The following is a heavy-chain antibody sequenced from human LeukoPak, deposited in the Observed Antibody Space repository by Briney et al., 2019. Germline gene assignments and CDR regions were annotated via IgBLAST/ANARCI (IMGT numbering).Heavy chain of an antibody. CDR2: IYSGGST. CDR3: ASRNQQSGYDLGY. V-gene: IGHV3-66*01. CDR1: GFTVSSNF. J-gene: IGHJ4*02. Sequence: PGGSLRLSCAASGFTVSSNFMSWVRQAPGKGLEWVSVIYSGGSTYYAGSVKGRFTISRDNSKNALYLQMNSLRADDTAVYYCASRNQQSGYDLGYWGQGTLVTVSS. D-gene: IGHD5-12*01.